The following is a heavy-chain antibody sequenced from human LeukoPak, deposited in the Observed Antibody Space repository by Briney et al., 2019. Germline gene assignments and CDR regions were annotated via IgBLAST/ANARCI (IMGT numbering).Heavy chain of an antibody. D-gene: IGHD6-6*01. J-gene: IGHJ4*02. CDR3: AESIAGNGTVY. V-gene: IGHV3-23*01. CDR1: GFTFGSYA. CDR2: ISDSGGRT. Sequence: GGSLRLSCAASGFTFGSYAMNWVRQAPGKGLEWVSFISDSGGRTYYADSVKGRFTISRDNSKNTLFLQMRRLRAEERGVYYSAESIAGNGTVYWGQGTQVTVSS.